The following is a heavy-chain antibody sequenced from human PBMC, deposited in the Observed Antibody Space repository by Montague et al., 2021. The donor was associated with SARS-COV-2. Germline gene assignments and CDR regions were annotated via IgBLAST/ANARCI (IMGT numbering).Heavy chain of an antibody. CDR3: ARAVVEDAMMVVVMTGVGNCFDF. D-gene: IGHD3-22*01. CDR2: INHSGST. CDR1: GGSFSGYY. V-gene: IGHV4-34*01. J-gene: IGHJ4*02. Sequence: SETLSLTCAVYGGSFSGYYWSWIRQPPGKGLEWIGDINHSGSTNYNPSLKSRVSISVDTSKNQFSLKLSSVTAADTAVYYCARAVVEDAMMVVVMTGVGNCFDFWGQGTLVTVSS.